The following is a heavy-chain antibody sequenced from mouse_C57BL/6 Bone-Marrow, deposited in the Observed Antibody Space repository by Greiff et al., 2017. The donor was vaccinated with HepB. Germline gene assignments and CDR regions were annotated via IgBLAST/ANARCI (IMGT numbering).Heavy chain of an antibody. J-gene: IGHJ2*01. CDR2: ISDGGSYT. Sequence: EVQGVESGGGLVKPGGSLKLSCAASGFTFSSYAMSWVRQTPEKRLEWVATISDGGSYTYYPDNVKGRFTISRDNAKNNLYLQMSHLKSEDTAMYYCAREGIFPYFDYWGQGTTLTVSS. V-gene: IGHV5-4*01. CDR1: GFTFSSYA. CDR3: AREGIFPYFDY.